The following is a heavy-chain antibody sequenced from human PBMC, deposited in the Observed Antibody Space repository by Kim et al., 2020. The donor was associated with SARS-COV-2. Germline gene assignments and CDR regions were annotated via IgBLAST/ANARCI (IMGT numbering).Heavy chain of an antibody. J-gene: IGHJ4*02. CDR3: ARVNMGYYDILTGYPIDFDY. V-gene: IGHV4-59*01. CDR2: IYYSGST. Sequence: SETLSLTCTVSGGSISSYYWSRIRQPPGKGLEWIGYIYYSGSTNYNPSLKSRVTISVDTSKNQFSLKLSSVTAADTAVYYCARVNMGYYDILTGYPIDFDYWGQGTLVTVSS. CDR1: GGSISSYY. D-gene: IGHD3-9*01.